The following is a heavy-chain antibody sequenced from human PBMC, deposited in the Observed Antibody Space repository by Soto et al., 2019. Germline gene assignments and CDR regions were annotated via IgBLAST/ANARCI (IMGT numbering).Heavy chain of an antibody. J-gene: IGHJ4*02. Sequence: QVQLVESGGGVVQPGRSLRLSCAASGFTFSSYGMHWVRQAPGKGLEWVAVISYDGSNKYYADSVKGRFTISRDNSKNTLYLQMNSLRAEDTAVYYCAKDPGSCCGDCSPGWGQGTLVTVSS. CDR3: AKDPGSCCGDCSPG. CDR2: ISYDGSNK. D-gene: IGHD2-21*02. CDR1: GFTFSSYG. V-gene: IGHV3-30*18.